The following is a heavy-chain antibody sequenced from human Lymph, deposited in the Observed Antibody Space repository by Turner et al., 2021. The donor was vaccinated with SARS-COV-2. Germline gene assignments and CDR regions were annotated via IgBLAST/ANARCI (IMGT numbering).Heavy chain of an antibody. Sequence: QVQLVPSGAEVKKPGSSVKVSCKASGGTFSTYTISWVRQAPGQGLEWMGGIIPIFGTANYAQKFQGRVTITADESTSTAYMELSSLRSEDTAVYYCTRGETIAAHYDYWGQGTLVTVSS. CDR1: GGTFSTYT. J-gene: IGHJ4*02. V-gene: IGHV1-69*01. CDR3: TRGETIAAHYDY. D-gene: IGHD6-6*01. CDR2: IIPIFGTA.